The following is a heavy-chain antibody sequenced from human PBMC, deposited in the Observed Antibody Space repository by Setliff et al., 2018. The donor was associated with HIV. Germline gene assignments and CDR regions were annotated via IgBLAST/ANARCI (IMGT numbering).Heavy chain of an antibody. CDR3: ARNPLGLPNYFDY. D-gene: IGHD3-16*01. CDR2: IIPMLGIT. Sequence: SVKVSCKAYGGTFSSYAITWVRQAPGQGLGCMGGIIPMLGITNYAQRFQGRLTITADEYTGTVYMELRSLRSEDTAVYYCARNPLGLPNYFDYWGQGTLVTVSS. V-gene: IGHV1-69*10. J-gene: IGHJ4*02. CDR1: GGTFSSYA.